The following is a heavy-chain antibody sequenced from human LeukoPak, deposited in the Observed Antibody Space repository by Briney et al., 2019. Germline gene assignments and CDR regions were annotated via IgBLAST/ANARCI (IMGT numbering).Heavy chain of an antibody. J-gene: IGHJ5*02. Sequence: ASVKVSCKASGYTFTSYGISWVRQAPGQGLEWMGWISAYNGSTNYAQKLQGRVTMTTDTSTSTAYMELRSLRSDDTAVYYCARDAKHRRRGLTWFDPWGQGTLVTVSS. D-gene: IGHD3-16*02. CDR2: ISAYNGST. V-gene: IGHV1-18*01. CDR1: GYTFTSYG. CDR3: ARDAKHRRRGLTWFDP.